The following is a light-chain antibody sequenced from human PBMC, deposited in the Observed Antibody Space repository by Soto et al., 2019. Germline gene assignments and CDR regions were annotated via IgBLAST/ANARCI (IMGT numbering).Light chain of an antibody. CDR2: GAS. V-gene: IGKV3-20*01. Sequence: EIVLTQSPGTLSLSPGERATLSCRASQSVVSSYIAWYQQKPGQAPRLLIYGASSRATGIPDRFSGSGSGTDFTLTISRLEPEDFAVYYCQQYGSSPHTFGQGTKV. J-gene: IGKJ1*01. CDR3: QQYGSSPHT. CDR1: QSVVSSY.